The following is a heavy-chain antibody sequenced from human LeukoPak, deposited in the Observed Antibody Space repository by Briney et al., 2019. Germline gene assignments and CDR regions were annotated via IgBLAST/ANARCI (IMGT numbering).Heavy chain of an antibody. Sequence: PGRSLRLSCAASRFTFSSYANHWVRQAPGKGLEWVAVISYDGSNKYYADSVKGRFTISRDNSKNTLYLQMNSLRAEDTAVYYCARGSGWYRYGIDYWGQGTLVTVSS. CDR2: ISYDGSNK. D-gene: IGHD6-19*01. CDR1: RFTFSSYA. J-gene: IGHJ4*02. V-gene: IGHV3-30*04. CDR3: ARGSGWYRYGIDY.